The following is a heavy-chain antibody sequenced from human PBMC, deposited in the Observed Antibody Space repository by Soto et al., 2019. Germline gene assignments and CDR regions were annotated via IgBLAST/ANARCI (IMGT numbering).Heavy chain of an antibody. CDR3: ARVPPDWGSGAFDI. Sequence: GGSLRLSCAASGFTFSSYWMSWVRQAPGKGLEWVANIKQDGSEKYYVDSVKGRFTISRDNAKNSLYLQMNSLRAEDPAVYYCARVPPDWGSGAFDIWGQGTMVTVSS. J-gene: IGHJ3*02. V-gene: IGHV3-7*03. CDR1: GFTFSSYW. D-gene: IGHD7-27*01. CDR2: IKQDGSEK.